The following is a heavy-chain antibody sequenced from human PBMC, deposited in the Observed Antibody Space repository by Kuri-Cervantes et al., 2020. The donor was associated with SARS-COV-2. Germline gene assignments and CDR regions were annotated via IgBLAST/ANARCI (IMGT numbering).Heavy chain of an antibody. D-gene: IGHD3-3*01. CDR2: IMPDGSDT. V-gene: IGHV3-7*03. J-gene: IGHJ6*03. Sequence: GALKISCAVSGLTVFSHAWINWVRQAPGRGLEWVANIMPDGSDTYYVDSVKGRFTVSRDNAKNSLYLQMNSLRGEDTAVYYCARGNDFWNGHSAPFYYMDVWGKGTTVTVSS. CDR1: GLTVFSHAW. CDR3: ARGNDFWNGHSAPFYYMDV.